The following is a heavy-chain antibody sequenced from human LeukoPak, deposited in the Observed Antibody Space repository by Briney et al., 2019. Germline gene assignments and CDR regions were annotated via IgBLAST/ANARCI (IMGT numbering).Heavy chain of an antibody. CDR3: ARPLYGSGSYYHFLGGVAFDY. CDR2: ISGSGGST. D-gene: IGHD3-10*01. Sequence: PGGSLRLSCAASGFTFSSYAMSWVRQAPGKGLEWVSAISGSGGSTYYADSVKGRFTISRDNSKNTLYLQMNSLRAEDTAVYYCARPLYGSGSYYHFLGGVAFDYWGQGTLVTVSS. CDR1: GFTFSSYA. V-gene: IGHV3-23*01. J-gene: IGHJ4*02.